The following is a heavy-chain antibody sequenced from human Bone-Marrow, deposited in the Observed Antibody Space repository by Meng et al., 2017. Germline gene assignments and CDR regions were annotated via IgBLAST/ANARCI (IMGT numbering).Heavy chain of an antibody. Sequence: ASVKVSCKTSGYTFTTYYIHWVRQAPGQGLEWMGIINPSGGSATYAQKFQGRVTMTRDTSTTTVYMELSRLRSDDTAVYYCARDGGLLWFGEHDCFDYWGQGTLVTVSS. J-gene: IGHJ4*02. D-gene: IGHD3-10*01. V-gene: IGHV1-46*01. CDR1: GYTFTTYY. CDR3: ARDGGLLWFGEHDCFDY. CDR2: INPSGGSA.